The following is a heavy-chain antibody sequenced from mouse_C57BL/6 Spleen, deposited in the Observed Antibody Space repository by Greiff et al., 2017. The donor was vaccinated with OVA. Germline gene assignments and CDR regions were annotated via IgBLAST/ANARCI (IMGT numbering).Heavy chain of an antibody. Sequence: QVQLQQSGAELVRPGASVTLSCKASGYTFTDYEMHWVKQTPVHGLEWIGAIDPETGGTAYNQKFKGKAILTADKSSSTAYMELRSLTSEDSAFYYCTRSLYYGSSYPWFAYWGQGTLVTVSA. V-gene: IGHV1-15*01. J-gene: IGHJ3*01. CDR2: IDPETGGT. CDR1: GYTFTDYE. CDR3: TRSLYYGSSYPWFAY. D-gene: IGHD1-1*01.